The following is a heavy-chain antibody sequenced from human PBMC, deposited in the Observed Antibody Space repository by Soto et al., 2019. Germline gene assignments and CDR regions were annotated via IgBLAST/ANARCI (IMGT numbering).Heavy chain of an antibody. CDR3: FDYWDGVGRDV. CDR1: GFIFSGAR. D-gene: IGHD3-3*01. Sequence: EAQLVESGGGLVKPGGSLRLSCVASGFIFSGARMNWVRQAPGKGLEWVGLIKRKVDGETTDYAAPVKGRFIISRDDSKNTLFLQMNSLTTEDTGVYHCFDYWDGVGRDVWGQGTTVTVSS. J-gene: IGHJ6*02. V-gene: IGHV3-15*07. CDR2: IKRKVDGETT.